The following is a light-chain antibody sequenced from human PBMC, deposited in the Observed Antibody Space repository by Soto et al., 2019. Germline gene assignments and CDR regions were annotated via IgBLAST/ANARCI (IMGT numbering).Light chain of an antibody. Sequence: QSVLTQPPSVSGAPGQRVTISCTGSSSNIGAGYDVHWYQKFPGTAPKLLISANNDRPSGVPDRFSASKSGTSASLAITGLQAGDEADYYCQSYDSSLSGYVVFGGGTQLTVL. CDR2: ANN. CDR3: QSYDSSLSGYVV. CDR1: SSNIGAGYD. V-gene: IGLV1-40*01. J-gene: IGLJ2*01.